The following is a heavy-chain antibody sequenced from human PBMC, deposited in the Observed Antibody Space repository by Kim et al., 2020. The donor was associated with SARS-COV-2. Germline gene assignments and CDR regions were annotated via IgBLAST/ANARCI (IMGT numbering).Heavy chain of an antibody. J-gene: IGHJ5*02. D-gene: IGHD3-10*01. Sequence: KGRFTISRDNSKNTLYLQMNSLGAEDTAVYYCERLNVLLWFGESAGWFDPWGQGTLVTVSS. CDR3: ERLNVLLWFGESAGWFDP. V-gene: IGHV3-66*04.